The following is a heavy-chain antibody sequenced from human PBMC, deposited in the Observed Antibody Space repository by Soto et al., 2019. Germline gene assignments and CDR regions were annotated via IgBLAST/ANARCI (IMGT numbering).Heavy chain of an antibody. V-gene: IGHV1-69*01. CDR2: IIPIFGTP. Sequence: QVHLVQSGAEVKKPGSSVKVSCKASGGTFSSYAISWMRQAPGQGPEWMGGIIPIFGTPSYAQKFQDRVTITADEFTSTAYMELSSLRSEDTAVYYCAREFSRNSGRFDTWGQGTLVTVSS. CDR3: AREFSRNSGRFDT. CDR1: GGTFSSYA. J-gene: IGHJ4*02. D-gene: IGHD3-3*02.